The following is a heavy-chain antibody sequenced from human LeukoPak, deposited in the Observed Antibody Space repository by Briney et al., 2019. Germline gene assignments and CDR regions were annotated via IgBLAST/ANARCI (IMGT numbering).Heavy chain of an antibody. J-gene: IGHJ6*03. CDR3: ANIVVVPAAIEYYYYYMDV. V-gene: IGHV3-48*04. CDR1: GFTFSTYS. CDR2: IDNSGSTI. Sequence: GGSLRLSCAASGFTFSTYSMNWVRQAPGKGLEWVSYIDNSGSTIYYADSVKGRFTISRDNAKNSLYLQMNSLRAEDTAVYYCANIVVVPAAIEYYYYYMDVWGKGTTVTVSS. D-gene: IGHD2-2*01.